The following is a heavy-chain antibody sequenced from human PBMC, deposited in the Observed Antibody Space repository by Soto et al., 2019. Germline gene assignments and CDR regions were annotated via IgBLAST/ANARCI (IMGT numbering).Heavy chain of an antibody. D-gene: IGHD6-25*01. J-gene: IGHJ5*02. Sequence: ASVKVSCKASGYTFTSYAMHWVRQAPGQRLEWMGWINAGNGNTKYSQKFQGRVTMTRDTSTSTVYMELSSLRSEDTAVYYCARDVAAQNWFDPWGQGTLVTVSS. V-gene: IGHV1-3*01. CDR1: GYTFTSYA. CDR2: INAGNGNT. CDR3: ARDVAAQNWFDP.